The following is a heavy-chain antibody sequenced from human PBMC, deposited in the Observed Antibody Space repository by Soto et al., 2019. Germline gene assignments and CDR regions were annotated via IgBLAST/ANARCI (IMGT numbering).Heavy chain of an antibody. CDR2: IIPIFGTA. CDR3: ARSRGGYCSGGSCYSDYYYGMDV. CDR1: GGTFSSYA. D-gene: IGHD2-15*01. Sequence: QVQLVQSGAEVKKPGSSVKVSCKASGGTFSSYAISWVRQAPGQGLEWMGGIIPIFGTANYAQKFQGRVTMTADKSTSTAYMELSSLRSEDTAVYYCARSRGGYCSGGSCYSDYYYGMDVWGQGTTVTVSS. V-gene: IGHV1-69*06. J-gene: IGHJ6*02.